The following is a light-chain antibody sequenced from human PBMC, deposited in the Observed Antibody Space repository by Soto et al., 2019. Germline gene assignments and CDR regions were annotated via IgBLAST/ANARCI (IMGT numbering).Light chain of an antibody. J-gene: IGLJ1*01. Sequence: QSSLTQPRSVSGSPGQSVTISCTGTSSDTGDYNYVSWYQQHPGKAPKLVIYDVTKRPSGVPDRFSGSKSGNTASLTISGLQAEDEADYYCCSYAGSYTSYVFGTGTRSPS. CDR2: DVT. V-gene: IGLV2-11*01. CDR3: CSYAGSYTSYV. CDR1: SSDTGDYNY.